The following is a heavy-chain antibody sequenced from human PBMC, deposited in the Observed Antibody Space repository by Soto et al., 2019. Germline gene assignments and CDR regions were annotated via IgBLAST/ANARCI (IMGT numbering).Heavy chain of an antibody. D-gene: IGHD3-3*01. CDR1: GFSLTTSGVG. V-gene: IGHV2-5*02. Sequence: QITLNESGPTVVRPTETLTLTCRFSGFSLTTSGVGVGWIRQSPGKAPEWLALIYWDDDKRYSASLKSRLTSTKDPSKNRLFLTVADLDPTDTATYYCSHRVLRTVFGLVTTTAIYFDFWGQGTPVAVSS. CDR2: IYWDDDK. J-gene: IGHJ4*02. CDR3: SHRVLRTVFGLVTTTAIYFDF.